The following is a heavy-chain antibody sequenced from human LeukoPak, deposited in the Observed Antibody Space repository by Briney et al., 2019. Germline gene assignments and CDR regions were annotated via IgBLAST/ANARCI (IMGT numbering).Heavy chain of an antibody. D-gene: IGHD6-13*01. Sequence: GRSLRLSCAASGFTFSSYAMHWVRQAPGKGLEWVAVISYDGSNKYYADSVKGRFTISRDNSKNTLYLQMNSLRADDTAMYYCAREGIRIAAAGTIDYWGQGTLVTVSS. V-gene: IGHV3-30*04. CDR2: ISYDGSNK. J-gene: IGHJ4*02. CDR1: GFTFSSYA. CDR3: AREGIRIAAAGTIDY.